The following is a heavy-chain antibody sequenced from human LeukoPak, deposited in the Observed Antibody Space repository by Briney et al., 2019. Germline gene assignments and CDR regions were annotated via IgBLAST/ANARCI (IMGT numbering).Heavy chain of an antibody. V-gene: IGHV1-18*04. CDR2: ISVYNGNT. D-gene: IGHD3-3*01. CDR1: GYTFTGYY. Sequence: ASVKVSCKASGYTFTGYYMHWVRQAPGQGLEWMGWISVYNGNTNYAQKLQGRVIMTTDTSTSTAYMELRSLRSDDTAVYYCARDVGSLYDFWSGYIDYWGQGTLVTVSS. J-gene: IGHJ4*02. CDR3: ARDVGSLYDFWSGYIDY.